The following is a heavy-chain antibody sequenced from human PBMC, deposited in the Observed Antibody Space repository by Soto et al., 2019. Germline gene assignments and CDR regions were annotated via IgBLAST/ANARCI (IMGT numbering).Heavy chain of an antibody. CDR2: MNPSSGET. J-gene: IGHJ4*01. D-gene: IGHD2-15*01. CDR1: ADNFTNFD. CDR3: ARLAEYCNGIKCYSNFDF. Sequence: SVKLSSRPSADNFTNFDINWVRQAPGRGLVWMGWMNPSSGETGSAQNFQGRVTMTRDISTRTFFMQLTSLRSEDTAIYYCARLAEYCNGIKCYSNFDFWGRGTQVTVSS. V-gene: IGHV1-8*01.